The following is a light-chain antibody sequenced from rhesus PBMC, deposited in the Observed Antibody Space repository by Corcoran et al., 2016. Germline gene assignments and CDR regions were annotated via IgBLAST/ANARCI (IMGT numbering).Light chain of an antibody. CDR2: KES. V-gene: IGKV1-22*01. CDR3: QRYSSSPA. CDR1: QSISIW. J-gene: IGKJ3*01. Sequence: DIQMTQSPSSLSASVGDTVTITCRASQSISIWLAWYQQKPGKAPKLLIYKESSLQNGVPSRFSGSGSGTDFPRTISSQQSEDFAAYYRQRYSSSPAFGPGTKLDI.